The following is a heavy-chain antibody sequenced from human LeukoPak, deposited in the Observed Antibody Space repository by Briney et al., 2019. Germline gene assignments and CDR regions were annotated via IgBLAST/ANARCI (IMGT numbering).Heavy chain of an antibody. CDR1: GGSISSGGYY. D-gene: IGHD2-15*01. CDR2: IYYSGST. CDR3: AACGSSREYSQH. Sequence: SQTLSLTCTVSGGSISSGGYYWSWIRQHPGKGLEWIGYIYYSGSTYYNPSLKSRVTISVDTSKNQFSLKLSSVTAADTAVYYCAACGSSREYSQHWGQGTLVTVSS. V-gene: IGHV4-31*03. J-gene: IGHJ1*01.